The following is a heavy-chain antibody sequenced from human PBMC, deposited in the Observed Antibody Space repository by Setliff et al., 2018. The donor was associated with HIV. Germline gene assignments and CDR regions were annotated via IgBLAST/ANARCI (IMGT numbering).Heavy chain of an antibody. J-gene: IGHJ4*02. CDR2: IWHDGSNQ. D-gene: IGHD3-16*01. V-gene: IGHV3-33*06. CDR3: VKNLYTEMWGEIFDS. CDR1: GFTFNDYA. Sequence: GGSLRLSCAASGFTFNDYAMHWVRQAPGKGLEWVAVIWHDGSNQYYADSVKCRFTISRDNSRNTQYLQMNSLSVEDTAVYYCVKNLYTEMWGEIFDSWGRGTLVTVSS.